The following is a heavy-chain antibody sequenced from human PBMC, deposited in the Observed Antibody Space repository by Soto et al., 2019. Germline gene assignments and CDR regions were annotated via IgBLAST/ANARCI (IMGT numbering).Heavy chain of an antibody. CDR3: ARTTEYYYYYGMDV. V-gene: IGHV4-39*07. CDR1: GGSISSSRCH. Sequence: SETLSLTCPVSGGSISSSRCHWGWFRQPPGKGLEWIASIKYSGTTFYNPSLKSRVTLSVDTSKNQFSLKLSSVTAADTAVYFCARTTEYYYYYGMDVWGQGTTVTVSS. J-gene: IGHJ6*02. CDR2: IKYSGTT. D-gene: IGHD1-1*01.